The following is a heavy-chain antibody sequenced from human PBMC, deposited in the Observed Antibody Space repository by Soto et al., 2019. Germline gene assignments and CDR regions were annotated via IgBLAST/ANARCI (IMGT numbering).Heavy chain of an antibody. V-gene: IGHV3-23*01. CDR1: GCPFSSYA. CDR3: ATSIAVAGAQYYYYGMDV. CDR2: ISGSGGST. J-gene: IGHJ6*02. Sequence: PGGSLRLSCAASGCPFSSYAMSWVRQATGKGLEWVSAISGSGGSTYYADSVKGRFTISRDNSKNTLYLQMNSLRAEDTAVYYCATSIAVAGAQYYYYGMDVWGQGTTVTVSS. D-gene: IGHD6-19*01.